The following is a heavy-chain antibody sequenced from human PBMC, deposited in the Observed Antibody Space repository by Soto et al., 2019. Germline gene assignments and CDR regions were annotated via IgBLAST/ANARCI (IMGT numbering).Heavy chain of an antibody. CDR1: GGTFSSYA. V-gene: IGHV1-69*12. D-gene: IGHD3-16*01. CDR2: IIPIFATA. Sequence: QVQLVQSGAEVKKPGSSVKLSCKASGGTFSSYAVNWVRQAPGQGLEWMGGIIPIFATADYAQKFQGRVTITADESTSTAYMELSSLRSEDTAVYYCAQCLLGVNYYYGMDVWGQGTTVTISS. CDR3: AQCLLGVNYYYGMDV. J-gene: IGHJ6*02.